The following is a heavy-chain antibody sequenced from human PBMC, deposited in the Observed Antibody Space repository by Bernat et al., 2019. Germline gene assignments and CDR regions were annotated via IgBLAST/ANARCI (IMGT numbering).Heavy chain of an antibody. CDR1: GGSISSSNW. Sequence: QVQLQESGPGLVNPSGTLSLTCAVSGGSISSSNWWSWVRQPPGKGVEWIGEIYHSGSTNYNPSLKSRVTISVDKSKNQFSLKLSSVTAADTAVYYCARDDYYDSSGYKPLDYWGQGTLVTVSS. D-gene: IGHD3-22*01. CDR3: ARDDYYDSSGYKPLDY. J-gene: IGHJ4*02. CDR2: IYHSGST. V-gene: IGHV4-4*02.